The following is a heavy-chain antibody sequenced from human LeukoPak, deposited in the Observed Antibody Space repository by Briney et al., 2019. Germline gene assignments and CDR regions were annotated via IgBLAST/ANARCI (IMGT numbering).Heavy chain of an antibody. D-gene: IGHD2-15*01. CDR3: ARGEYCSGGSCYNYYYYGMDV. V-gene: IGHV3-48*03. CDR1: GFTFSSYE. CDR2: IRSSGSTI. J-gene: IGHJ6*02. Sequence: PGGSLRLSCAASGFTFSSYEMNWVRQAPGKGLEWVSYIRSSGSTIYYADSVKGRFTISRDNAKNSLYLQMNSLRAEDTAVYYCARGEYCSGGSCYNYYYYGMDVWGQGTTVTVSS.